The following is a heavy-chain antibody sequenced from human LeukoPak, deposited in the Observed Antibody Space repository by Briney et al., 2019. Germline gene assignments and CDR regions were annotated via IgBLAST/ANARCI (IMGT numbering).Heavy chain of an antibody. V-gene: IGHV4-30-2*01. CDR2: IYDRGPA. J-gene: IGHJ5*01. CDR3: ARSRQASGLFNS. Sequence: SSETLSLTCSVSGGAITNGGYSWNWIRQPPGKGLEWIGCIYDRGPAYYNPSLKSRFTISVDRPKNQFFLNVTSLTAADTAVYYCARSRQASGLFNSWGQGTLVVVSS. D-gene: IGHD3-10*01. CDR1: GGAITNGGYS.